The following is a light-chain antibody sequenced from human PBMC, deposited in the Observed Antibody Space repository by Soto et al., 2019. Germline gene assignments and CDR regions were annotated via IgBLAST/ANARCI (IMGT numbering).Light chain of an antibody. J-gene: IGLJ2*01. V-gene: IGLV2-23*01. CDR1: SSDVGSYNL. Sequence: QSVLTQPASVSGSPGQSITISCTGTSSDVGSYNLVSWYQQHPGKAPKLMIYEGSKRPSGVSNRFSGSKSGNTASLTISGLQAEDEADYSCCSYAGSSTSVVFGGGTKVTAL. CDR3: CSYAGSSTSVV. CDR2: EGS.